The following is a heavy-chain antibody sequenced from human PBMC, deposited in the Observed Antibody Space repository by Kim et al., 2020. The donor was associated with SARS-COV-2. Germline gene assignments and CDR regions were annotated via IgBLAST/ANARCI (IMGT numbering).Heavy chain of an antibody. Sequence: YYNASLKSRLTISVDTSKNHFSLKLGSVTAADTAVYYCARLSNYGGYYFDYWGQGTLVTVSS. CDR3: ARLSNYGGYYFDY. V-gene: IGHV4-30-2*05. J-gene: IGHJ4*02. D-gene: IGHD4-4*01.